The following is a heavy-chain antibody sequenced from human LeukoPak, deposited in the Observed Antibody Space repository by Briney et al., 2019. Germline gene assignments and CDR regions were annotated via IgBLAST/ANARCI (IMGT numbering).Heavy chain of an antibody. D-gene: IGHD4-11*01. CDR1: GGSISSGDYY. V-gene: IGHV4-30-4*01. Sequence: PSETLSLTCTVSGGSISSGDYYWSWIRQPPGKGLEWIGYIYYSGGTYYNPSLKSRVTISVDTSKNQFSLKLSSVTAADTAVYYCARSSLQEENWFDPWGQGTLVTVSS. CDR2: IYYSGGT. J-gene: IGHJ5*02. CDR3: ARSSLQEENWFDP.